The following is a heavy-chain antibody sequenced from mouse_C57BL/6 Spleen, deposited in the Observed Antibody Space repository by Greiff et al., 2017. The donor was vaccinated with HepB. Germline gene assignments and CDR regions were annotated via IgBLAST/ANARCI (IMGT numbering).Heavy chain of an antibody. CDR1: GYAFTNYL. V-gene: IGHV1-54*01. D-gene: IGHD3-1*01. J-gene: IGHJ4*01. CDR3: ARGGRSGAMDY. Sequence: QVQLQQSGAELVRPGTSVKVSCKASGYAFTNYLIEWVKQRPGQGLEWIGVINPGSGGTNYNEKFKGKATLTADKSSSTAYMQLSSLTSEDSAVYFCARGGRSGAMDYWGQGTSVTVSS. CDR2: INPGSGGT.